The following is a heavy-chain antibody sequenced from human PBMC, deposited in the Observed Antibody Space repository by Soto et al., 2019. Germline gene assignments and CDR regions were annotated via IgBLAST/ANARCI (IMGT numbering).Heavy chain of an antibody. D-gene: IGHD3-10*01. CDR1: GFTFSSYS. J-gene: IGHJ4*02. Sequence: GGSLRLSCAASGFTFSSYSMNWVRQAPGKGLEWVSSISSSSSYIYYADSVKGRFTISRDNAKNSLYLQMNSLRAEDTAVYYCARDRAYYYGSGSDYWGQGTLVTVSS. CDR2: ISSSSSYI. V-gene: IGHV3-21*01. CDR3: ARDRAYYYGSGSDY.